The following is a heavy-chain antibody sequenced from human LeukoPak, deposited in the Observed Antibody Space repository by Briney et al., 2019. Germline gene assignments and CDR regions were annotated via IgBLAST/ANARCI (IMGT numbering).Heavy chain of an antibody. V-gene: IGHV3-21*01. CDR1: GFTFSSYS. Sequence: GGSLRLSCAASGFTFSSYSMNWVRQAPGKGLEWVSSISSSSSYIYYADSVKGRFTISRDNAENSLYLQMNSLRAEDTAVYYCARDRGSSSPVYNWFDPWGQGTLVTVSS. CDR3: ARDRGSSSPVYNWFDP. CDR2: ISSSSSYI. J-gene: IGHJ5*02. D-gene: IGHD6-6*01.